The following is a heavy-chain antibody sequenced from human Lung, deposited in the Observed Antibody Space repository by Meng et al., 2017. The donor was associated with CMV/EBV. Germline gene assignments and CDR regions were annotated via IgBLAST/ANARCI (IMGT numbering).Heavy chain of an antibody. Sequence: VHLVQSGAEVKKPGASVKVACKASGYTFTGYYMHWLRQAPGQGLEWVGRITPSSGGTTYAQKFQGRVTMTRDTSISTAYMELSSLRSDDAAIYYCVRANLGSADYWGQGTLVTVSS. CDR2: ITPSSGGT. J-gene: IGHJ4*02. D-gene: IGHD7-27*01. CDR3: VRANLGSADY. CDR1: GYTFTGYY. V-gene: IGHV1-2*06.